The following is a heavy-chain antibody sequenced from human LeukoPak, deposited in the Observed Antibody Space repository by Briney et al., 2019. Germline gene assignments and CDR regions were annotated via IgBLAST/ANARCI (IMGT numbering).Heavy chain of an antibody. J-gene: IGHJ4*02. D-gene: IGHD3-22*01. CDR1: GFTFSSYA. Sequence: GLSLRLSCAACGFTFSSYAMSCVRQAPGKGLEWVSAISGSGGSTYYADSVKGRFTISRDNSKNTLYLQMDSLRAADTAVYYCAKESITMIVVVTSFDYWGQGTLVTVS. CDR3: AKESITMIVVVTSFDY. CDR2: ISGSGGST. V-gene: IGHV3-23*01.